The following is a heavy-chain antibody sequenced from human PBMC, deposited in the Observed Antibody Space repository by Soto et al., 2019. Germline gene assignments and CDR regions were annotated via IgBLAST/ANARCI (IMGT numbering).Heavy chain of an antibody. J-gene: IGHJ5*02. D-gene: IGHD3-10*01. CDR1: GGSISSGGYY. CDR2: IYYSGST. Sequence: QVQLQESGPGLVKPSQTLSLTCTVSGGSISSGGYYWSWIRQHPGKGLEWIGYIYYSGSTYYNPSLKSRVTISVDTSKNQFSLKLSSVTAADTAVYYCARAGITMVRGAPNEGGFDPWGQGTLVTVSS. CDR3: ARAGITMVRGAPNEGGFDP. V-gene: IGHV4-31*03.